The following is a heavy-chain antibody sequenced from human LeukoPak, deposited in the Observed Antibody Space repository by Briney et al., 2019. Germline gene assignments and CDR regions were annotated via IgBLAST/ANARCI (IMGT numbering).Heavy chain of an antibody. J-gene: IGHJ6*03. CDR1: GGSISSYY. D-gene: IGHD6-6*01. Sequence: SETLSLTCTVSGGSISSYYWSWIRQPPGKGLEWIGYIYYSGSTNYNPSLKSRVTISVDTSKNQFSLKLSPVTAADTAVYYCARDVGYSSSSRDYYYYMDVWGKGTTVTVSS. CDR3: ARDVGYSSSSRDYYYYMDV. CDR2: IYYSGST. V-gene: IGHV4-59*01.